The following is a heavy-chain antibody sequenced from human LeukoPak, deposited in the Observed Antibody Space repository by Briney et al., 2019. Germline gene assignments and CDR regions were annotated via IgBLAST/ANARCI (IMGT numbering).Heavy chain of an antibody. V-gene: IGHV1-24*01. J-gene: IGHJ3*02. D-gene: IGHD2-2*01. CDR2: FDTEDGET. CDR3: ATVWDCSSTSCAFDI. CDR1: GYTLTELS. Sequence: ASVKVSCKVSGYTLTELSMHWVRQAPGKGLEWMGGFDTEDGETIYAQKFQGRVTMTENTSTDTAYMELSSLRSEDTAVYYCATVWDCSSTSCAFDIWGQGTMVTVSS.